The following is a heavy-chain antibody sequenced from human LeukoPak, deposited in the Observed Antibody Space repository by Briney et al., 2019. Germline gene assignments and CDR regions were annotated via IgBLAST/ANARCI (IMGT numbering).Heavy chain of an antibody. CDR2: IQYSGST. Sequence: SETLSLTCTVSGGSISRFYWSWIRQPPGKGLEWIGYIQYSGSTNYNPSLKSRVTISLDTSRNQFSLKLSSVTAADTAVYYCARDLGYSSSYYFDYWGQGTLVTVSS. CDR3: ARDLGYSSSYYFDY. J-gene: IGHJ4*02. V-gene: IGHV4-59*12. CDR1: GGSISRFY. D-gene: IGHD6-13*01.